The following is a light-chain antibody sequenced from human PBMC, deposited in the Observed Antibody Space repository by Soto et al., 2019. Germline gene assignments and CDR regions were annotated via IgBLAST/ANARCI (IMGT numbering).Light chain of an antibody. V-gene: IGKV3-20*01. CDR2: GAS. CDR1: QSVSSND. Sequence: EIVLTQSPGTLSMSPGERATLSCRASQSVSSNDLAWYQQMPGQAPRLLIYGASSRATGIPDRFSGSGSGTDFTLTISRLEPEDFAVYYCQQYADSTWTFGQGTKVEIK. CDR3: QQYADSTWT. J-gene: IGKJ1*01.